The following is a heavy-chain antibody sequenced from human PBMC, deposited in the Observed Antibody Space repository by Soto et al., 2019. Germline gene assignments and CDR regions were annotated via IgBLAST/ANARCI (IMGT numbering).Heavy chain of an antibody. CDR1: GDSVSSNSAA. D-gene: IGHD6-6*01. CDR3: ARGRFEYSSSSAPMDYYYYYMDV. Sequence: PSQTLSLTCAISGDSVSSNSAAWNWIRQSPSRGLEWLGRAYYRSQWYYDSAVSVRSRVTISVDTSKNQFSLKLSSVTAADTAVYYCARGRFEYSSSSAPMDYYYYYMDVWGKRTTVTVSS. V-gene: IGHV6-1*01. CDR2: AYYRSQWYY. J-gene: IGHJ6*03.